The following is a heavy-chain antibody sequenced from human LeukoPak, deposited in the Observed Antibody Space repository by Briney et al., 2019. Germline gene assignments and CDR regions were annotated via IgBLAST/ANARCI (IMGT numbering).Heavy chain of an antibody. CDR1: GYTFTSYY. V-gene: IGHV1-46*01. CDR3: ARDLAWSYYDSSGYYPKALDY. Sequence: ASVKVSCKASGYTFTSYYMHWVRQAPGQGLEWMGIINPSGGSTSYAQKFQGRVTMTRDTSTSTVYMELSSLRSEDTAVYYCARDLAWSYYDSSGYYPKALDYWGQGTLVTVSS. D-gene: IGHD3-22*01. J-gene: IGHJ4*02. CDR2: INPSGGST.